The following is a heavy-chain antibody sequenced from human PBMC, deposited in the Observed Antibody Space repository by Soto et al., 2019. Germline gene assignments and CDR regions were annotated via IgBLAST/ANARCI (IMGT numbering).Heavy chain of an antibody. D-gene: IGHD3-22*01. CDR2: IYYSGST. Sequence: LCGGSISSGGYYWSWIRQHPGKGLEWIGYIYYSGSTYYNPSLKSRVTISVDTSKNQFSLKLSSVTAADTAVYYCARVKKYWDSSGNWFDPWGQGTLVTVSS. CDR3: ARVKKYWDSSGNWFDP. CDR1: GGSISSGGYY. J-gene: IGHJ5*02. V-gene: IGHV4-31*02.